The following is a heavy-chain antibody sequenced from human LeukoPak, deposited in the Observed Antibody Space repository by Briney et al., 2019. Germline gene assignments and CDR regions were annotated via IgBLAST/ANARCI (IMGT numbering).Heavy chain of an antibody. Sequence: ASVTVSCKASGYTFTGYYMHWVRQAPGQGLEWMGWINPNSGGTNYAQKFQGRVTMTRDTSISTAYMELSRLRADDTAVYYCARDAGSEQLVSNWFDPWGQGTLVTVSS. CDR3: ARDAGSEQLVSNWFDP. D-gene: IGHD6-6*01. CDR1: GYTFTGYY. J-gene: IGHJ5*02. CDR2: INPNSGGT. V-gene: IGHV1-2*02.